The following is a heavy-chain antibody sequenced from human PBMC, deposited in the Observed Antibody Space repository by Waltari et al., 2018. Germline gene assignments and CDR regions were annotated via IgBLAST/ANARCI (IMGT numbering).Heavy chain of an antibody. J-gene: IGHJ6*03. D-gene: IGHD1-26*01. CDR1: GGSISSYY. V-gene: IGHV4-59*01. Sequence: QVQLQESGPGLVKPSETLSLTCTVSGGSISSYYWSWIRQPPGKGLEWIGYIYYSGSTNYNPSLKSRVTISVDTSKNQFSLKLSSVTAADTAVYYCAREVSGSYQYFGYYYMDVWGKGTTVTVSS. CDR3: AREVSGSYQYFGYYYMDV. CDR2: IYYSGST.